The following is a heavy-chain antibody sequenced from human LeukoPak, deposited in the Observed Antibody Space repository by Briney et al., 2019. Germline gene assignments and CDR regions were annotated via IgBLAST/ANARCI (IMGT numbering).Heavy chain of an antibody. CDR1: GGSISSDY. V-gene: IGHV4-59*01. J-gene: IGHJ4*01. CDR2: IYYSGST. Sequence: PSETLSLTRTVSGGSISSDYWSWIRQPPGKGVEWIGDIYYSGSTNYNPSLKSPVTISVDTSKNQFSLKLSSVTAAATAVYYWARGPYYYPPYYFVSWGHGNLGTVSS. CDR3: ARGPYYYPPYYFVS. D-gene: IGHD3-10*01.